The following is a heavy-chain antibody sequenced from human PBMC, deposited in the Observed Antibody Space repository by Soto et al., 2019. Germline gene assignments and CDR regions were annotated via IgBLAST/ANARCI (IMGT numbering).Heavy chain of an antibody. CDR2: IDPSDSYT. J-gene: IGHJ6*02. D-gene: IGHD3-10*01. V-gene: IGHV5-10-1*01. CDR1: GYSFTNYW. CDR3: ARRHYDSGTSAMDV. Sequence: GESLKISCKGSGYSFTNYWITWVRQMPGKGLEWMGWIDPSDSYTNYSPSFQGHVTISAEKSISTAYLQWSSLKASDTAMYYCARRHYDSGTSAMDVWGQGTTVTVSS.